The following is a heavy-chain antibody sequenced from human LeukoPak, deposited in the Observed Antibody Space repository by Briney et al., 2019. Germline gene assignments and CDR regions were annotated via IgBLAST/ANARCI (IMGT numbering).Heavy chain of an antibody. Sequence: GASVKVSCKASGYTFTSYGISWVRQAPGQGLEWTGWISAYNGNTNYAQKLQGRVTMTTDTSTSTAYMELRSLRSDDTAVYYCARSLSSGGRGDFDYWGQGTLVTVSS. D-gene: IGHD2-15*01. CDR1: GYTFTSYG. V-gene: IGHV1-18*01. CDR2: ISAYNGNT. J-gene: IGHJ4*02. CDR3: ARSLSSGGRGDFDY.